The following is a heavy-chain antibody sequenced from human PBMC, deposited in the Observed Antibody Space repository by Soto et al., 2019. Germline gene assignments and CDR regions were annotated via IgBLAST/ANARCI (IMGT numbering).Heavy chain of an antibody. J-gene: IGHJ4*02. D-gene: IGHD6-6*01. CDR3: AREQGVVIIKDH. CDR2: IWYDGTSK. V-gene: IGHV3-33*08. CDR1: GFTFRNHA. Sequence: QVQLVESGGGVVQPGRSLRLSCAASGFTFRNHAMHWVRQAPGKGLEWVGLIWYDGTSKYYADSVKGRFTISRDNSTNTRCLEMNSMGVEDTAIYYCAREQGVVIIKDHWGQGTLVTVSS.